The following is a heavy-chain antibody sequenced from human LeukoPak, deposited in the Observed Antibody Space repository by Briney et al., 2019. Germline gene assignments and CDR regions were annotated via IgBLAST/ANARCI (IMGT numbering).Heavy chain of an antibody. CDR2: MNPNSGKR. CDR3: AKGLRSDY. D-gene: IGHD3-16*02. Sequence: GASVTVSCKASGYIFNNYDINWVRQAPGQGLEWMGWMNPNSGKRVYAQKFQGRVTMTTNSSINTAYMELTSLTSDDTAVYYCAKGLRSDYWGQGTLVTVSS. V-gene: IGHV1-8*01. J-gene: IGHJ4*02. CDR1: GYIFNNYD.